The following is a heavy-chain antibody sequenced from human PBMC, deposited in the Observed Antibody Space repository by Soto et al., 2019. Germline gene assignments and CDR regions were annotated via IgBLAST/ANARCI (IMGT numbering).Heavy chain of an antibody. D-gene: IGHD3-22*01. CDR2: ISGSGGST. J-gene: IGHJ4*02. V-gene: IGHV3-23*01. CDR1: GFTFSSYA. Sequence: EVQLLESGGGLVQPGGSLRLSCAASGFTFSSYAMSWVRQAPGKGLEWVSAISGSGGSTYYADSVKGRFTISRDNSKNTLYLQMNSLRAEDTAVYYCAKEVAGYYDSSGYYYVSGYFDYWGQGTLVTVSS. CDR3: AKEVAGYYDSSGYYYVSGYFDY.